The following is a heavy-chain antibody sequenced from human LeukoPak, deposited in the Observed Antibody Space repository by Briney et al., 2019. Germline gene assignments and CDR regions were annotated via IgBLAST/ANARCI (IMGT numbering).Heavy chain of an antibody. J-gene: IGHJ4*02. CDR3: ARASVWFGELLYGFDY. CDR2: IYTSGST. CDR1: GGSISSYY. D-gene: IGHD3-10*01. V-gene: IGHV4-4*07. Sequence: PSETLSLTCTVSGGSISSYYWSWIRQPAGKGLEWIGRIYTSGSTNYNPSLKSRVTMSVDTSKNQSSLKLSSVTAADTAVYYCARASVWFGELLYGFDYWGQGTLVTVSS.